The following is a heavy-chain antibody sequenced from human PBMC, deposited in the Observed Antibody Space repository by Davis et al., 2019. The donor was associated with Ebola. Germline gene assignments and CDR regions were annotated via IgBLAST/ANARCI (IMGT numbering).Heavy chain of an antibody. D-gene: IGHD3-16*01. J-gene: IGHJ4*02. Sequence: PGRSLRLSCAASGFTFSSYAMSWVRQAPGKGLEWVSAISGSGGSTYYADSVKGRFTISRDNAKNSLYLQMNSLRAEDTAVYYCAREFGQFDYWGQGTLVTVSS. CDR3: AREFGQFDY. CDR1: GFTFSSYA. V-gene: IGHV3-23*01. CDR2: ISGSGGST.